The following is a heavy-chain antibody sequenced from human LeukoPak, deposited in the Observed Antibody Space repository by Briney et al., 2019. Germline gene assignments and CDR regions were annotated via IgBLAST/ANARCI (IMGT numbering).Heavy chain of an antibody. Sequence: SVKVSCKASGGNFSSYAISWVRQAPGQGLEWMGGIIPIFGTANYAQKFQGRVTITTDESTSTAYMELSSLRSEDTAVYYCALGGDYGDYDPDYWGQGTLVTVSS. CDR3: ALGGDYGDYDPDY. D-gene: IGHD4-17*01. J-gene: IGHJ4*02. CDR1: GGNFSSYA. CDR2: IIPIFGTA. V-gene: IGHV1-69*05.